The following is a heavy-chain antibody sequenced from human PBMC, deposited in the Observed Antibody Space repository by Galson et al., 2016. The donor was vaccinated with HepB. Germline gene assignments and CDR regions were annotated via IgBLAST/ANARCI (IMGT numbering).Heavy chain of an antibody. J-gene: IGHJ6*04. V-gene: IGHV3-23*01. CDR3: AGMPDV. CDR1: GFTFNTYA. CDR2: ISSSDGRT. Sequence: SLRLSCAASGFTFNTYAMTWVCQAPGKGLEWVSSISSSDGRTWYADSVRGRFTISTDNSKTTLYAQMNSLRVEDTAVYYCAGMPDVWGKGTTVTVSS. D-gene: IGHD2-2*01.